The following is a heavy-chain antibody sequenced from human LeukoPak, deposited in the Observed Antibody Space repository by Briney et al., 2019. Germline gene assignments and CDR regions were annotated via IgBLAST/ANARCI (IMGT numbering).Heavy chain of an antibody. CDR3: ARDPSGLVPLLYFDY. Sequence: PGGSLRLSCAASGFTFSDYYMSWIRQAPGKGLEWVSYISSSGSTIYYADSVKGRFTISRDNAKNSLYLQMNSLRAEDTAVYYCARDPSGLVPLLYFDYWGQGTLVTVSS. CDR2: ISSSGSTI. J-gene: IGHJ4*02. V-gene: IGHV3-11*01. D-gene: IGHD3-10*01. CDR1: GFTFSDYY.